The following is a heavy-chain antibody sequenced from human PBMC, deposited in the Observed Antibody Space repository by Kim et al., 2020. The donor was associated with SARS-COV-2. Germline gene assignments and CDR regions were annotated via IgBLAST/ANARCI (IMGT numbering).Heavy chain of an antibody. J-gene: IGHJ4*02. Sequence: LSLTCAASGFTFSSYGMHWVRRTPGKGLEWVAVIWYDGSNKYYGDSVKGRFTISRDNSKNTLYLQMNSLRAEDTAVYYCAKVGYSYGYPEHYFDYWGQGTLVTVSS. V-gene: IGHV3-33*06. CDR3: AKVGYSYGYPEHYFDY. D-gene: IGHD5-18*01. CDR1: GFTFSSYG. CDR2: IWYDGSNK.